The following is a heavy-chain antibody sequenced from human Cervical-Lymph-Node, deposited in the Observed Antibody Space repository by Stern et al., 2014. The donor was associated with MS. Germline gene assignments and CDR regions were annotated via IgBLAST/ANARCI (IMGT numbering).Heavy chain of an antibody. CDR1: GFTFSSYG. J-gene: IGHJ6*02. CDR3: ARSSSPSPYYYYGMDV. V-gene: IGHV3-33*01. Sequence: VQLVESGGGVVQPGRSLRLSCAASGFTFSSYGMHWVRQAPGKGLEWVAGIWYDGSNKYYADSVNGRFTISRDNSKNTLYLQMNSLRAEDTAVYYCARSSSPSPYYYYGMDVWGQGTTVTVSS. CDR2: IWYDGSNK. D-gene: IGHD6-13*01.